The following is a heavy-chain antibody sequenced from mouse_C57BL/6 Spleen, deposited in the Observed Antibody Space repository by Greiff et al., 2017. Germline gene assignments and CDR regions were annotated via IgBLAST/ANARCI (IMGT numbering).Heavy chain of an antibody. CDR1: GFTFSDYY. V-gene: IGHV5-16*01. J-gene: IGHJ4*01. D-gene: IGHD4-1*01. CDR3: ARAETGTEAMDY. Sequence: EVMLVESEGGLVQPGSSMKLSCTASGFTFSDYYMAWVRQVPEKGLEWVANINYDGSSTYYLDSLKSRFIISRDNAKNILYLQMSSLKSEDTAKYYCARAETGTEAMDYWGQGTSVTVSS. CDR2: INYDGSST.